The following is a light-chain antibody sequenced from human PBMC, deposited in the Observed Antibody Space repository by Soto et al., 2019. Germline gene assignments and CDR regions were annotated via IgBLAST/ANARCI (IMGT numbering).Light chain of an antibody. V-gene: IGKV3-11*01. CDR2: DAS. Sequence: EVVLTQSPATLSLSPWERATLSCRASQSVSSFLAWYQQKPGQAPRLLIYDASKRAAGIPARFSGSGSGTEFTLTISSLQPDDFATYYCQHYNSYSEAFGQGTKVDIK. J-gene: IGKJ1*01. CDR1: QSVSSF. CDR3: QHYNSYSEA.